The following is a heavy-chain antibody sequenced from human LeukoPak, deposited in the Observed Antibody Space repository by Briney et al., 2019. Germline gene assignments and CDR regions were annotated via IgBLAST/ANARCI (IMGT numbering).Heavy chain of an antibody. CDR1: GESFSGYC. CDR2: INHSGST. D-gene: IGHD4-17*01. CDR3: ARSRNVGYGHWFDP. Sequence: SETLSLTCAVYGESFSGYCWSWIRQPPGKGLEWIGEINHSGSTNYNPSLKSRVTISVDTSKNQFSLKLSSVTAADTAVYYCARSRNVGYGHWFDPWGQGTLVTVSS. V-gene: IGHV4-34*01. J-gene: IGHJ5*02.